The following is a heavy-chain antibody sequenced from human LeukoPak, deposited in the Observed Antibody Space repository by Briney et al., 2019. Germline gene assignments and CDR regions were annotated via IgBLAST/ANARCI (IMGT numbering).Heavy chain of an antibody. Sequence: ASVTVSCKASGYTFTSYGISWVRQAPGQGLEWMGWISAYNGNTNYAQKLQGRVTMTTDTSTSTAYMELRSLRSDDTAVYYCARDRSVPYSPGGDYWGQGTLVTVSS. D-gene: IGHD5-18*01. CDR1: GYTFTSYG. CDR3: ARDRSVPYSPGGDY. V-gene: IGHV1-18*04. J-gene: IGHJ4*02. CDR2: ISAYNGNT.